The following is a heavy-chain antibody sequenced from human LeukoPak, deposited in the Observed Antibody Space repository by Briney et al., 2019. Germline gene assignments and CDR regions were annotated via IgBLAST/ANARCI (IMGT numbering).Heavy chain of an antibody. D-gene: IGHD3-22*01. CDR1: GGSISSYY. Sequence: SETLSLTCTVSGGSISSYYWSWIRQPAGKGLEWIGRIYTSGSTYYNPSLKSRVTISVDTSKNQFSLKLSSVTAADTAVYYCARVPYYYDSSGYDDYWGQGTLVTVSS. CDR2: IYTSGST. V-gene: IGHV4-4*07. CDR3: ARVPYYYDSSGYDDY. J-gene: IGHJ4*02.